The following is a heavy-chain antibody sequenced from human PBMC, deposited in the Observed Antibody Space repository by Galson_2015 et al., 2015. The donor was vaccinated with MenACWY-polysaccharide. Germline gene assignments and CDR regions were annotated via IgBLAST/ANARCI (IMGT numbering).Heavy chain of an antibody. CDR2: ISYDGSNK. Sequence: SLRLSCAASGFTFSSYGMHWVRQAPGKGLEWVALISYDGSNKYYPDSVKDRFTISRDNSKNTLYLQMDSLRAEDTAVYYCAKGLSHYSNYVPFDFWGQGTLVTVSS. CDR3: AKGLSHYSNYVPFDF. CDR1: GFTFSSYG. D-gene: IGHD4-11*01. J-gene: IGHJ4*02. V-gene: IGHV3-30*18.